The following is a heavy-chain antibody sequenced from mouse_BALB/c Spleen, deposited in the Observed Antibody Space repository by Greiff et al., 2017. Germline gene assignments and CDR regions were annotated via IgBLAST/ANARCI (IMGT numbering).Heavy chain of an antibody. Sequence: QVQLKESGPGLVAPSQSLSITCTVSGFSLSRYSVHWVRQPPGKGLEWLGMIWGGGSTDYNSALKSRLSISKDNSKSQVFLKMNSLQTDDTAMYYCARNGDYYGSSSYWYFDVWGAGTTVTVSS. CDR1: GFSLSRYS. J-gene: IGHJ1*01. D-gene: IGHD1-1*01. V-gene: IGHV2-6-4*01. CDR2: IWGGGST. CDR3: ARNGDYYGSSSYWYFDV.